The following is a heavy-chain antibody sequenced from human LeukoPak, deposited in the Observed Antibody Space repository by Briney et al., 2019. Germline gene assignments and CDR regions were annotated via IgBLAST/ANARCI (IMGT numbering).Heavy chain of an antibody. D-gene: IGHD3-3*01. J-gene: IGHJ3*02. Sequence: GGSLRLSCAASGFTVSSNYMSWVRQAPGKGLEWVSVIYSGGSTYYADSVKGRFTISRDNSKNTLYLQMNSLRAEDTAVYYCARVSTIFGVVSFSDAFDIWGQGTMVTVSS. CDR1: GFTVSSNY. CDR2: IYSGGST. CDR3: ARVSTIFGVVSFSDAFDI. V-gene: IGHV3-53*01.